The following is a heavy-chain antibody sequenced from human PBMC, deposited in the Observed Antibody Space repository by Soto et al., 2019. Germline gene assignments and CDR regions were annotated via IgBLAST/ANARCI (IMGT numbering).Heavy chain of an antibody. CDR3: ARDVAHGYTENV. V-gene: IGHV4-30-4*01. CDR1: GGSVGSGEYY. Sequence: QVQLQESGPGLVKPSQTLSLACTVSGGSVGSGEYYYSWIRQPPGKGLEWIGYIYDSGITNHTPSIKGRVTMSLDRSNNQVSLKLSSVTAADTAVYFCARDVAHGYTENVWGQGTMVTVSS. J-gene: IGHJ3*01. CDR2: IYDSGIT. D-gene: IGHD5-18*01.